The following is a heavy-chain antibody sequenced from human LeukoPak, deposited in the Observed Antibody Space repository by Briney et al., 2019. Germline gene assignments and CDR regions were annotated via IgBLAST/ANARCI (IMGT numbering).Heavy chain of an antibody. J-gene: IGHJ3*02. V-gene: IGHV4-34*01. Sequence: SETLSLTCAVYGGSFSGYYWSWIRQPPGKGLEWIGEINHSGSTNYNPSLKSRVTISVDRSKNQFSLKLSSVTAADTAVYYCARKNTDTAHDAFDIWGQGTMVTVSS. D-gene: IGHD5-18*01. CDR2: INHSGST. CDR1: GGSFSGYY. CDR3: ARKNTDTAHDAFDI.